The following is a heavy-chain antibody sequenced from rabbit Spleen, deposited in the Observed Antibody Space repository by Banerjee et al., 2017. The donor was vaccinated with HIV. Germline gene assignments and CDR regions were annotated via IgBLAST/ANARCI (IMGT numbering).Heavy chain of an antibody. CDR3: ARDAGSGAYIDVYFDL. D-gene: IGHD8-1*01. CDR1: GIDFSSYYY. V-gene: IGHV1S45*01. CDR2: MHAGDGST. J-gene: IGHJ4*01. Sequence: QQQLVESGGGLVKPGGTLTLTCKASGIDFSSYYYMCWVRQAPGKGPEWIACMHAGDGSTYYASWAKGRFTISKTSSTTVTLQMTSLTVADTATYFCARDAGSGAYIDVYFDLWGPGTLVTVS.